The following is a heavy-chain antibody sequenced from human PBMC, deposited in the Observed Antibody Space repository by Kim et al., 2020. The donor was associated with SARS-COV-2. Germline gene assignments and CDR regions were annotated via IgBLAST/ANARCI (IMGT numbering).Heavy chain of an antibody. D-gene: IGHD1-1*01. CDR2: ITPYNGKT. CDR3: ARSPTGWNLQLDY. Sequence: ASVKVSCKASNYSFTTYGISWVRQAPGQGLDWMGWITPYNGKTNYAQTFQGRVTMTTDTSTSTVYMELRSLRSDDTAMYYCARSPTGWNLQLDYWGHGT. CDR1: NYSFTTYG. V-gene: IGHV1-18*01. J-gene: IGHJ4*01.